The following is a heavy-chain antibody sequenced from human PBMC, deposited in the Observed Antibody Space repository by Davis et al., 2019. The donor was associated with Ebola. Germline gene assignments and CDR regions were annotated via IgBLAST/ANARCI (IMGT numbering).Heavy chain of an antibody. V-gene: IGHV1-69*13. J-gene: IGHJ4*02. CDR1: GGTFSSNS. D-gene: IGHD6-25*01. Sequence: AASVKVSCKASGGTFSSNSISWVRQAPGQGLEWMGGINPIFGTANYAQKFQGRVTITADESTSTAYMELSSLRSEDTAVYYCAAAKQGGSRSPFSYWGQGTLVTVSS. CDR2: INPIFGTA. CDR3: AAAKQGGSRSPFSY.